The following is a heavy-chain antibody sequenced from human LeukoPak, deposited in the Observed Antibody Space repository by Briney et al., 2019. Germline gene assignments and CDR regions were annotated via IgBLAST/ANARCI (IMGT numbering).Heavy chain of an antibody. CDR1: GGSISSGGYY. D-gene: IGHD3-9*01. J-gene: IGHJ3*02. CDR2: IYYSGST. Sequence: PSQTLSLTCTVSGGSISSGGYYWSWIRQHPGKGLEWIGYIYYSGSTYYNPSLKSRVTISVDTSKNQFSLRLSSVTAADTAVYYCAREGSYDILTGYQVGYAFDIWGQGTMVTVSS. V-gene: IGHV4-31*03. CDR3: AREGSYDILTGYQVGYAFDI.